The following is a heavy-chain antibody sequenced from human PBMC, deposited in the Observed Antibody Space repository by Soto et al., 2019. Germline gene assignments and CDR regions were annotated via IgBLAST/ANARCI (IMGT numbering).Heavy chain of an antibody. CDR1: GGTFSSYA. J-gene: IGHJ4*02. D-gene: IGHD3-22*01. Sequence: QVQLVQSGAEVKKPGSSVKVSCKASGGTFSSYAISWVRQAPGQGLEWMGGIIPIFGTANYAQEFQGRGTITADESTSTAYMEVSSLRSEDTAVYYCARDGYYDSSGYYDYWGQGTLVTVSS. V-gene: IGHV1-69*12. CDR2: IIPIFGTA. CDR3: ARDGYYDSSGYYDY.